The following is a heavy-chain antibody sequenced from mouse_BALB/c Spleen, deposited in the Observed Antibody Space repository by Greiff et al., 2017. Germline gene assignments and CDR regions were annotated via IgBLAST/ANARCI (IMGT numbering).Heavy chain of an antibody. CDR1: GYAFSSYW. D-gene: IGHD2-4*01. J-gene: IGHJ4*01. V-gene: IGHV1-80*01. Sequence: VQRVESGAELVRPGSSVKISCKASGYAFSSYWMNWVKQRPGQGLEWIGQIYPGDGDTNYNGKFKGKATLTADKSSSTAYMQLSSLTSEDSAVYFCARFVITTGYAMDYWGQGTSVTVSS. CDR3: ARFVITTGYAMDY. CDR2: IYPGDGDT.